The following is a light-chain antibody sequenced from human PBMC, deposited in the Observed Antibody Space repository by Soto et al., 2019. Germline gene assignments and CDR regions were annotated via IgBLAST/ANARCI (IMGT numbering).Light chain of an antibody. CDR3: QSADSSGTWV. J-gene: IGLJ3*02. CDR2: KDS. V-gene: IGLV3-25*03. Sequence: SSELTQPPSVSVSPGQTARITCSGDALPKQYASWYQQKPGQAPVLVIYKDSERPSGIPERFSGSSSGTTVTLSISGVQAEDAADYYCQSADSSGTWVFGGGTKLTVL. CDR1: ALPKQY.